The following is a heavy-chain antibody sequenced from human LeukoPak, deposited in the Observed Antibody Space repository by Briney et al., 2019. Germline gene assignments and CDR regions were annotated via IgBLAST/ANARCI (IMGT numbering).Heavy chain of an antibody. V-gene: IGHV3-48*04. J-gene: IGHJ4*02. CDR2: ITSTSSTI. Sequence: PGGSLRLSCAASGFTFSSYSMNWVRQAPGKGLEWVSYITSTSSTIYYADSVRGRFTISRDNAKNSLYLQMHSLRAEDTAVYYCASDRSGGYGSAGYWGQGTLVTVSS. CDR1: GFTFSSYS. D-gene: IGHD5-18*01. CDR3: ASDRSGGYGSAGY.